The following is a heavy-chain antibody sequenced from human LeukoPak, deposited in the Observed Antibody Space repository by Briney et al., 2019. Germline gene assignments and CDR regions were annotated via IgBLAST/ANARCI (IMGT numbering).Heavy chain of an antibody. CDR3: ARGYDGSGYYYRNWYFDL. D-gene: IGHD3-22*01. Sequence: SVKVSCKASGGTFSNYAISWVRQAPGQGLEWMGGIIPIFGTANYAQKFRGRVTITADKSTRTAYMELSSLRSEDTAVYYCARGYDGSGYYYRNWYFDLWGRGTLVTVSS. J-gene: IGHJ2*01. CDR1: GGTFSNYA. V-gene: IGHV1-69*06. CDR2: IIPIFGTA.